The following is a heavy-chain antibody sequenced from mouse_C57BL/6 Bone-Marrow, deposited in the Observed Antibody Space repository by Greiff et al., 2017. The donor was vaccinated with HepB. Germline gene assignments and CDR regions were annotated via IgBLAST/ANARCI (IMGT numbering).Heavy chain of an antibody. D-gene: IGHD1-1*01. CDR1: GFTFTDYY. V-gene: IGHV7-3*01. CDR2: IRNKANGYTT. Sequence: EVQGVESGGGLVQPGGSLSLSCAASGFTFTDYYMSWVRQPPGKALKWLGFIRNKANGYTTEYSASVKGRFTISRDNSQSILYLQMNALRAEDSATYYCARPGGGGSSYWYFDVWGTGTTVTVSS. J-gene: IGHJ1*03. CDR3: ARPGGGGSSYWYFDV.